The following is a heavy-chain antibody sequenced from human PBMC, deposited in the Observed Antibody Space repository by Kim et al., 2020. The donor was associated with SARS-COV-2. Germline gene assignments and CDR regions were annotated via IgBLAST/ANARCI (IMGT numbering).Heavy chain of an antibody. CDR2: ISYDGSNK. Sequence: GGSLRLSCAASGFTFSSYGMHWVRQAPGKGLEWVAVISYDGSNKYYADSVKGRFTISRDNSKNTLYLQMNSLRAEDTAVYYCASSGYYLYGMDVWGQGTT. D-gene: IGHD3-22*01. CDR1: GFTFSSYG. V-gene: IGHV3-33*05. CDR3: ASSGYYLYGMDV. J-gene: IGHJ6*02.